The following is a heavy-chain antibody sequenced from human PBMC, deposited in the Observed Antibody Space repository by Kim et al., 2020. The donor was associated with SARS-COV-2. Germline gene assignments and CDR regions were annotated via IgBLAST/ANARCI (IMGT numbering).Heavy chain of an antibody. V-gene: IGHV4-30-2*01. CDR1: GASISSGAYS. Sequence: SETLSLTCAVSGASISSGAYSWSWIRQPPGKGLEWIGYIYHSGSTYYTPSLKSRVTISVDTSKNQFSLKLSSVTAADTAVYYCARCHQDNFDYWGQGALVTVSS. CDR3: ARCHQDNFDY. D-gene: IGHD2-15*01. J-gene: IGHJ4*02. CDR2: IYHSGST.